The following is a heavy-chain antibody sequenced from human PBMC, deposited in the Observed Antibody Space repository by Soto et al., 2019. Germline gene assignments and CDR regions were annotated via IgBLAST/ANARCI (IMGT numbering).Heavy chain of an antibody. Sequence: EVQLVESGGGLVKPGGSLRLSCAASGFTFSSYSMNWVRQAPGKGLEWVSTISSTSIYTYYADSVRGRFTIFRDNAENSLFLQMNSLRAEDTAVYYCATDQLSLLNYDYWGQGTLVTVSS. V-gene: IGHV3-21*01. CDR2: ISSTSIYT. D-gene: IGHD1-1*01. J-gene: IGHJ4*02. CDR1: GFTFSSYS. CDR3: ATDQLSLLNYDY.